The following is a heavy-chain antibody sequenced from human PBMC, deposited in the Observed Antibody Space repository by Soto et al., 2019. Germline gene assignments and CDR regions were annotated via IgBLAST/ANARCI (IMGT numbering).Heavy chain of an antibody. CDR3: ARDLYSTSWYVRAFDM. V-gene: IGHV1-46*03. CDR2: INPTTTTT. J-gene: IGHJ3*02. CDR1: ENTLSTYS. Sequence: QVHLVQSGAEVKKPGTSVKVSCKASENTLSTYSLHWVRQAPGQGLEWMGVINPTTTTTTDAQKFQGRVTMTRDTSTSTVFLELSSLRSGDTAVYFCARDLYSTSWYVRAFDMWGQGTMVTVSS. D-gene: IGHD6-13*01.